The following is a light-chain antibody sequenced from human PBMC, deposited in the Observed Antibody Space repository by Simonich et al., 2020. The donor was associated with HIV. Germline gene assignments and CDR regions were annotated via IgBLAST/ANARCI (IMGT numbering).Light chain of an antibody. J-gene: IGKJ2*01. CDR1: QSISTW. CDR3: QQYNSYPYI. CDR2: ESS. V-gene: IGKV1-5*03. Sequence: DIQMTQSPSTLSASVGDRVTLTCRASQSISTWLAWYQQKPGKAPKLLIYESSSLESGFPSRFSGSGSGTLFTLTISSLQPDDFATYYCQQYNSYPYIFGQGTKLEIK.